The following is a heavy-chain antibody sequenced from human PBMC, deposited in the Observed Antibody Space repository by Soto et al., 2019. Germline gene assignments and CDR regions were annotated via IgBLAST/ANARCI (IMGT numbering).Heavy chain of an antibody. V-gene: IGHV1-18*01. CDR2: ISAYNGNT. CDR1: GYTFTSYG. J-gene: IGHJ6*02. Sequence: QVQLVQSGAEVKKPGASVKVSCKASGYTFTSYGISWVRQAPGQGLEWMGWISAYNGNTNYAQKLQGRVTMTTDTSTSKAYMELRSLRSDDTAVYDCARDKGLWFGVMEYYYGMDVWGQGTTVTVSS. CDR3: ARDKGLWFGVMEYYYGMDV. D-gene: IGHD3-10*01.